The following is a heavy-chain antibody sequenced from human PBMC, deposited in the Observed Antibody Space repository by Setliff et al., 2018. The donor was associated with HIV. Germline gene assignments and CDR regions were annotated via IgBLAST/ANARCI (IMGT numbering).Heavy chain of an antibody. V-gene: IGHV3-30*03. Sequence: PGGSLRLSCAASGFTFSSAWMGWVRQAPGKGLDWVGVISFDANNEYHADSVKGRFTISRDKSKNTLYLQMNSLRVEDTAVYYCARDRGDRELEYWGQGTLVTVSS. CDR1: GFTFSSAW. D-gene: IGHD1-26*01. CDR2: ISFDANNE. J-gene: IGHJ4*02. CDR3: ARDRGDRELEY.